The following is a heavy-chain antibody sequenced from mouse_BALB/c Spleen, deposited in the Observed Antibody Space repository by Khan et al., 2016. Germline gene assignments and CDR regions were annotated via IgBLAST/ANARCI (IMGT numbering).Heavy chain of an antibody. CDR3: ARGLLRYAMDY. D-gene: IGHD1-1*01. CDR1: GYTFTSYW. J-gene: IGHJ4*01. CDR2: INPSTGYT. V-gene: IGHV1-7*01. Sequence: QVQLQQSGAELAKPGASVKMSCKASGYTFTSYWMHWVKQRPGQGLEWIGYINPSTGYTEYNQKFKDKATLTADKSSSTAYMQLSSLTSEDSAVXSCARGLLRYAMDYWGQGTSVTVSS.